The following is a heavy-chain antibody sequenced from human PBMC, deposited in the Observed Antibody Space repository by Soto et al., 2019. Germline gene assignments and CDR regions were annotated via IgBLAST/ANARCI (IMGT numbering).Heavy chain of an antibody. D-gene: IGHD1-7*01. Sequence: QLVQSGTEMKRPGSSVKVSCETSGGIFTNYIFNWVRQAPGQGLEWMGWIIPVLNITNYAQKFQGRVTITADQSTSTAHLELTSLRSEETAIYFCAKAPTANSPSDYWGQGTLVTVSS. CDR1: GGIFTNYI. CDR2: IIPVLNIT. V-gene: IGHV1-69*02. CDR3: AKAPTANSPSDY. J-gene: IGHJ4*02.